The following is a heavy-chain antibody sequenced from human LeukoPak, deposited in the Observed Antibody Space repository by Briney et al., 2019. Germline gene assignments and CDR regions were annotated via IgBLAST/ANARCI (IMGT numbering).Heavy chain of an antibody. V-gene: IGHV3-48*04. CDR3: AKEGPMVATQFDY. CDR1: GFTFSSYS. Sequence: GGSLRLSCAASGFTFSSYSMTWVRQTPGKGLQWVSYISSGSSTVYYADSVRGRFTISRDNAENSLYLQMNSLRAEDTAVYYCAKEGPMVATQFDYWGQGTLVTVSS. J-gene: IGHJ4*02. D-gene: IGHD5-12*01. CDR2: ISSGSSTV.